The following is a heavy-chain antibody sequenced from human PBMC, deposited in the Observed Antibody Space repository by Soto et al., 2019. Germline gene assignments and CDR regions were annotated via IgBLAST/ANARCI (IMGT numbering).Heavy chain of an antibody. CDR3: AKDLTRQLAYWLDP. CDR2: INAHSGGT. D-gene: IGHD6-6*01. J-gene: IGHJ5*02. CDR1: GFSFTGYY. Sequence: ASVKVSCKASGFSFTGYYIHWLRQAPGQGLEWMGWINAHSGGTEYAQKFQGRVTLTRDTSIATAYLTLTSLTSDDTALYYCAKDLTRQLAYWLDPWGQGTQVTVYS. V-gene: IGHV1-2*02.